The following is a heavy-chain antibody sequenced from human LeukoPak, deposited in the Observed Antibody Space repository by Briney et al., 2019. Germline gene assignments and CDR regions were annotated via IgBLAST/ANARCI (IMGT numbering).Heavy chain of an antibody. CDR2: IKQDGSEK. CDR1: GFTFSSYW. D-gene: IGHD3-16*02. V-gene: IGHV3-7*01. J-gene: IGHJ4*02. CDR3: ARADYDYVWGSYRQYYFDY. Sequence: GGSLRLSCEASGFTFSSYWMSWVRQAPGKGLEWVANIKQDGSEKYYVDSVKGRFTISRDNAKNTLYLQMNSLRAEDTAVYYCARADYDYVWGSYRQYYFDYWGQGTLVTVSS.